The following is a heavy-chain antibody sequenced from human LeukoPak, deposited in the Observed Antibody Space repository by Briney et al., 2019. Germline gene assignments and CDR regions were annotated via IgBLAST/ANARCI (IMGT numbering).Heavy chain of an antibody. CDR2: IYYSGST. CDR1: GGSISSYY. V-gene: IGHV4-59*08. J-gene: IGHJ4*02. CDR3: ARSAAGDYFDY. D-gene: IGHD6-13*01. Sequence: PSETLSLTCTVSGGSISSYYWSWIRQPPGKGLEWIGYIYYSGSTNYNPSLKRRVTISVDTSKNQFSLKLSSVTAADTAVYYCARSAAGDYFDYWGQGTLVTVSS.